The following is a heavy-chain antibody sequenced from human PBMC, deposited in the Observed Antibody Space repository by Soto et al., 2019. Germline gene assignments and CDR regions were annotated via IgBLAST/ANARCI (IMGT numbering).Heavy chain of an antibody. CDR3: ARDAYTSGYYQFDY. CDR1: GFTFSSYW. CDR2: IHFDGSTT. J-gene: IGHJ4*02. D-gene: IGHD6-19*01. V-gene: IGHV3-74*01. Sequence: EVQLVESGGGLVQPGGSLRLSCAASGFTFSSYWMHWVRQVPGKGLVWVSRIHFDGSTTHYADSVKGRFTISRDNAKNTLSLQMNSLRAEDTAVYYCARDAYTSGYYQFDYWGQGTLVTVSS.